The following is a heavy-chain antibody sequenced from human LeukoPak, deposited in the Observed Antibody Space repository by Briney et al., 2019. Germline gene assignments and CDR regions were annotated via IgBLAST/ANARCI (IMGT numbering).Heavy chain of an antibody. D-gene: IGHD4/OR15-4a*01. CDR1: GDSISSYF. CDR2: IHNAVHT. Sequence: PSETLSLTCTVPGDSISSYFWSWIRQPPGKGLEWIGYIHNAVHTNYNPSLKSRVTISGDTSKNQFSLKLTSVTAADTAIYYCAATIKRDYGDTNLDYWGQGTLVTVSS. V-gene: IGHV4-59*01. J-gene: IGHJ4*02. CDR3: AATIKRDYGDTNLDY.